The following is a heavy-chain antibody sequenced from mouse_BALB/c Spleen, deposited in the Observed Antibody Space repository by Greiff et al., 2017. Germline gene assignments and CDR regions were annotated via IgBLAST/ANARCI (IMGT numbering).Heavy chain of an antibody. D-gene: IGHD2-2*01. CDR1: GYSITSGYY. CDR2: ISYDGSN. Sequence: DVKLQESGPGLVKPSQSLSLTCSVTGYSITSGYYWNWIRQFPGNKLEWMGYISYDGSNNYNPSLKNRISITRDTSKNQFFLKLNSVTTEDTATYYCAGGYPYYFDYWGQGTTLTVSS. CDR3: AGGYPYYFDY. V-gene: IGHV3-6*02. J-gene: IGHJ2*01.